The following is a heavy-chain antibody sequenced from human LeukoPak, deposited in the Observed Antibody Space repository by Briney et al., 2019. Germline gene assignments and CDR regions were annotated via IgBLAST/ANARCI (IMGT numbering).Heavy chain of an antibody. CDR1: GFTFSSYG. V-gene: IGHV3-30*18. D-gene: IGHD5-12*01. J-gene: IGHJ4*02. Sequence: PGRSLRLSCAASGFTFSSYGMHWVRQAPGKGLEWVAVISYDGSNKYYADSVKGRFTISRDNSKNTLYLQKNSLRAEDTAVYYCAKGGGYESAGDYWGQGTLVTVSS. CDR3: AKGGGYESAGDY. CDR2: ISYDGSNK.